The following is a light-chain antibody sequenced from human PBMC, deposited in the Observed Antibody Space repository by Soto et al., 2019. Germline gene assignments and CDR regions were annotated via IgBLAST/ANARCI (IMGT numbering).Light chain of an antibody. J-gene: IGKJ4*01. Sequence: AIQLTQSPSSLSASVGDRVTITCRASQGSSSSLAWYQQKPGKPPKLLIYDASSLESGVPSRFSGSESGTDFTLTIRRLKPEDLATYYSQQFNNYMLTFGVWTKVESK. CDR2: DAS. CDR3: QQFNNYMLT. CDR1: QGSSSS. V-gene: IGKV1D-13*01.